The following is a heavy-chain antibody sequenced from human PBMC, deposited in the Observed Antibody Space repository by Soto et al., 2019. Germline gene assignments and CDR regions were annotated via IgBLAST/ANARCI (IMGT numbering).Heavy chain of an antibody. CDR1: GFSLTTSGVG. CDR3: AHHPYYGLGSYSFDY. V-gene: IGHV2-5*02. CDR2: IYWDDDK. J-gene: IGHJ4*02. Sequence: QITLKESDPTLVRPTQTLTLTCTFSGFSLTTSGVGVGWIRQPPGKALAWLAVIYWDDDKRYSSSLKSRLTITKDTSKNQVVLTMTNMDPVDTATYYCAHHPYYGLGSYSFDYWGQGTLVTVSS. D-gene: IGHD3-10*01.